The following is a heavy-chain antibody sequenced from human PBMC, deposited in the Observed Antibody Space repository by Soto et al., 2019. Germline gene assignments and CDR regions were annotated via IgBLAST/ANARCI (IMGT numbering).Heavy chain of an antibody. CDR1: GLTFSRYA. D-gene: IGHD2-2*01. Sequence: EVQLLESGGGLIQPGGSLRLSCAASGLTFSRYAMNWVRQAPGKGLEWVSVISGSGGTRYYAASVKGRFTISRDNSKGILYLQMNSLRADDTAVYYCAKDPYPVVVVPAANGMDVWCQATTVTFSS. V-gene: IGHV3-23*01. J-gene: IGHJ6*02. CDR3: AKDPYPVVVVPAANGMDV. CDR2: ISGSGGTR.